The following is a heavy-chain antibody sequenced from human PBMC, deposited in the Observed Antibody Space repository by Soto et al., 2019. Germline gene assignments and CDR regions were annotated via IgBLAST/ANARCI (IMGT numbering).Heavy chain of an antibody. V-gene: IGHV1-3*01. J-gene: IGHJ4*01. CDR2: INAGNGNT. CDR3: ARGSPPTFDY. CDR1: GYTFSNYA. Sequence: GASVKVSCKASGYTFSNYAIHWVRQAPGQRLEWMGWINAGNGNTKSSQKFQGRVTITRDTSASTAYMELSRLRSEPTAVYYCARGSPPTFDYWG. D-gene: IGHD1-26*01.